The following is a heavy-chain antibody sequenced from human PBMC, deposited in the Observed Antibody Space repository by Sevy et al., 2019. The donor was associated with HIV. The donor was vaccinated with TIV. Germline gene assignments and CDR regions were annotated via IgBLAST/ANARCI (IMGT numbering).Heavy chain of an antibody. Sequence: GGCLRLSCGASGFTFRDYYMSWIRQAPGRGLEWVSYISSRDNTIYYADSVKGRFTISRDNAKSSLYLQMNSLRAEGTALYYRAREGSLRYFDLWGRGTLVTVSS. CDR1: GFTFRDYY. CDR3: AREGSLRYFDL. D-gene: IGHD3-10*01. V-gene: IGHV3-11*01. J-gene: IGHJ2*01. CDR2: ISSRDNTI.